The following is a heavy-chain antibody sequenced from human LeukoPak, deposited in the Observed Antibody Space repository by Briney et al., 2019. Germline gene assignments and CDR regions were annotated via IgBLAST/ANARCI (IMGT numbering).Heavy chain of an antibody. V-gene: IGHV3-21*01. Sequence: GGSLRLSCAASGFTFSSYSMNWFRQAPGKGLEWVSSISSSSSYIYYADSVKGRFTISRDNAKNSLYLQMNSLRAEDTAVYYCARGTIVGATYWFDPWGQGTLVTVSS. J-gene: IGHJ5*02. CDR1: GFTFSSYS. D-gene: IGHD1-26*01. CDR2: ISSSSSYI. CDR3: ARGTIVGATYWFDP.